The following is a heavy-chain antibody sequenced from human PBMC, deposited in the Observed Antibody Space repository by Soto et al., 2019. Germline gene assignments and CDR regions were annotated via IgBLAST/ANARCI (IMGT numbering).Heavy chain of an antibody. V-gene: IGHV3-23*01. CDR2: ISGSGGSA. J-gene: IGHJ5*02. Sequence: GGSLRLSCAASGFTFSNYAMTWVRQGPGKGLVWVSAISGSGGSAYYADSVKGRFTISRDNSKNTLYLQMNSLRADDSGVYYCAKDPYSGVLVPVAIGFDPWGPGTLVTVSS. D-gene: IGHD2-2*01. CDR1: GFTFSNYA. CDR3: AKDPYSGVLVPVAIGFDP.